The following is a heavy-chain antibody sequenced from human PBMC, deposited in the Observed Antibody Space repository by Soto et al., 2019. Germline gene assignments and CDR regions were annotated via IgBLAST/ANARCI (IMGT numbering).Heavy chain of an antibody. CDR2: TNPSDGST. J-gene: IGHJ4*02. CDR3: ARVGELYDFWSGYYY. V-gene: IGHV1-46*01. CDR1: GYSLTSYY. Sequence: ASVKVSCKASGYSLTSYYMHWVREAPGQGLEWMGITNPSDGSTNYAQKFQGRLTMTSDTSTSTVYMEMSSLRSEDTAVYYCARVGELYDFWSGYYYWGQGTLVTVSS. D-gene: IGHD3-3*01.